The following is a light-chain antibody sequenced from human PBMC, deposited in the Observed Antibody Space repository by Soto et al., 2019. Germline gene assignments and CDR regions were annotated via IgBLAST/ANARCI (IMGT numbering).Light chain of an antibody. CDR1: QSVSSN. J-gene: IGKJ3*01. V-gene: IGKV3-11*01. CDR3: QQRSNWPPG. Sequence: EIVMTQSPATLSVSPGERATLSCRASQSVSSNLAWYQQKPGQAPRLLIYGASNRATGIPARFSGSGSGTDFTLTISSLEPEDFAVYYCQQRSNWPPGFGPGTKVDNK. CDR2: GAS.